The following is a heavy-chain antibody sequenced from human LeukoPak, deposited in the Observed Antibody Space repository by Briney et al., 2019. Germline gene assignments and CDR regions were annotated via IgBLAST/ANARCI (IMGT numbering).Heavy chain of an antibody. CDR2: ISTFNCNR. J-gene: IGHJ4*02. V-gene: IGHV1-18*03. CDR1: GYTFTSYG. D-gene: IGHD1-26*01. CDR3: AREVGAMYYFDY. Sequence: ASVKVSCTASGYTFTSYGFSWVRQAPGQGLEWMGWISTFNCNRHYAQKLQDRVTMTTDTSTSTVYMELRSLRSEDMAVYYCAREVGAMYYFDYWGQGTLVTVSS.